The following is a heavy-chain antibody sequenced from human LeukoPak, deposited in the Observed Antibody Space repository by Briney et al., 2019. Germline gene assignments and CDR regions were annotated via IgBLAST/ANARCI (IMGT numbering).Heavy chain of an antibody. CDR1: GGSISSSSYY. D-gene: IGHD6-25*01. J-gene: IGHJ4*02. Sequence: PSETLSLTCTVSGGSISSSSYYWGWIRQPPGKGLEWIGSIYYSGSAYYNPSLKSRVTISVDTSKNQFSLKLNSVTAADTAVYYCARGQLRLSNWGQGSLVIVSS. V-gene: IGHV4-39*01. CDR3: ARGQLRLSN. CDR2: IYYSGSA.